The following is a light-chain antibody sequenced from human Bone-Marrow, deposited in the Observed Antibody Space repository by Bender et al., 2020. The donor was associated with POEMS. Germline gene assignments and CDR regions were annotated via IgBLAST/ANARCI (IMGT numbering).Light chain of an antibody. CDR1: SSDVGGYNC. CDR2: DVS. J-gene: IGLJ2*01. V-gene: IGLV2-14*03. CDR3: QVWESTTDHHVI. Sequence: QSALTQPASVSGSPGQSITISCTGTSSDVGGYNCVSWYQQHPGKAPKLMIYDVSNRPSGVPERFSGSNSGNTATLSISRVEVGDEADYYCQVWESTTDHHVIFGGGTRLTVL.